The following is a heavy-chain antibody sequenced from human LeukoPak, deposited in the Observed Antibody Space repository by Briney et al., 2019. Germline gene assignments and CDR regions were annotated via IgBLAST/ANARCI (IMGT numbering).Heavy chain of an antibody. Sequence: PSETLSLTCTVSGGSISSYYWSWIRQPPGKGLEWIGNIYYSGSTNYNPSLKSRVTISVDTSKNQFSLKLSSVTAADTAVYYCARGLLASRPMDVWGKGTTVTVSS. CDR3: ARGLLASRPMDV. V-gene: IGHV4-59*01. CDR1: GGSISSYY. J-gene: IGHJ6*04. D-gene: IGHD2-21*01. CDR2: IYYSGST.